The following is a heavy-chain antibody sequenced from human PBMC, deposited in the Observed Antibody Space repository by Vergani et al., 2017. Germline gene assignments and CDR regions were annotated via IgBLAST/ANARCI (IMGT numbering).Heavy chain of an antibody. J-gene: IGHJ3*02. CDR3: ASQDDHNGNPGAFDI. D-gene: IGHD4-23*01. Sequence: QLQLQQSGPGLVKPSETLFLTCTVSADSISSGSYYWGWIRQPPGKSLELIGNIYYSWSTYYNPSLKSRVTISVDASKNQFSLKLSSVTAADTAVYYCASQDDHNGNPGAFDIWGQGTKVTVSS. CDR2: IYYSWST. CDR1: ADSISSGSYY. V-gene: IGHV4-31*03.